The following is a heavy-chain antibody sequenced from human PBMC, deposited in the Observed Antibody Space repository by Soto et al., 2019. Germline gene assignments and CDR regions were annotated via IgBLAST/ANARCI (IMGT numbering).Heavy chain of an antibody. CDR3: ARVVVPAAMGSPWFDP. J-gene: IGHJ5*02. V-gene: IGHV4-59*01. CDR1: GGCISSYY. Sequence: SETLSLTCTVSGGCISSYYCSWIRQPPGKGLEWIGYIYYSGSTNYNPSLKSRVTISVDTSKNQFSLKLSSVTAADTAVYYCARVVVPAAMGSPWFDPWGQGTLVTVSS. D-gene: IGHD2-2*01. CDR2: IYYSGST.